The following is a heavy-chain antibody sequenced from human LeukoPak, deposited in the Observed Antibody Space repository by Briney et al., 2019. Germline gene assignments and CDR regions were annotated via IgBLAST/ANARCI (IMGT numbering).Heavy chain of an antibody. D-gene: IGHD3-9*01. CDR1: GGSFSGYY. V-gene: IGHV4-34*01. J-gene: IGHJ3*02. CDR3: ARWVRYFDWLPYDAFDI. CDR2: INHSGST. Sequence: SETLSLTCAVYGGSFSGYYWSWLRQPPGKGLEWSGEINHSGSTNYNPSLKSRVTISVDTSKTQFSLKLSSVTAADTAVYYCARWVRYFDWLPYDAFDIWGQGTMVTVSS.